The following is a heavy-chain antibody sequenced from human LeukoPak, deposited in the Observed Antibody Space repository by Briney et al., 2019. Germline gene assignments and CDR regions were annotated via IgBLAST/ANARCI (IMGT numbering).Heavy chain of an antibody. CDR1: GGSFSGYY. Sequence: SETLSLTCAVYGGSFSGYYWSWIRQPPGKGLEWIGEINHSGSTNYNPSLKSRVTISVDTSKNQFSLKLSSVTAADTAVYYCARRIAVAGTGDTHFDYGGQGTLVTVSS. CDR2: INHSGST. J-gene: IGHJ4*02. CDR3: ARRIAVAGTGDTHFDY. V-gene: IGHV4-34*01. D-gene: IGHD6-19*01.